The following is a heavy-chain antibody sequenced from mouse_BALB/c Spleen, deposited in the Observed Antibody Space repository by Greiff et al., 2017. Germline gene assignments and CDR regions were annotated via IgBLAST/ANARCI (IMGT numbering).Heavy chain of an antibody. D-gene: IGHD1-1*01. J-gene: IGHJ4*01. Sequence: VQLQQSGAELVRPGVSVTLSCKGSGYTFTDYAMQWGKQSHAKSLEWIGVISTYSGDASYNQKFKGKATMAVDTSSSTAYMELDRLTSEDSAIYYCAYLRWDYWGQGTTVTVSS. V-gene: IGHV1S137*01. CDR1: GYTFTDYA. CDR3: AYLRWDY. CDR2: ISTYSGDA.